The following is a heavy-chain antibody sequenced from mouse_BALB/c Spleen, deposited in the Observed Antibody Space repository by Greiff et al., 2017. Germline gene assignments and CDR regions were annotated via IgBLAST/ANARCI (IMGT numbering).Heavy chain of an antibody. CDR3: ARVITTFWYFDV. V-gene: IGHV2-9*02. CDR1: GFSLTSYG. CDR2: IWAGGST. Sequence: VKLMESGPGLVAPSQSLSITCTVSGFSLTSYGVHWVRQPPGKGLEWLGVIWAGGSTNYNSALMSRLSISKDNSKSQVFLKMNSLQTDDTAMYYCARVITTFWYFDVWGAGTTVTVSS. D-gene: IGHD1-2*01. J-gene: IGHJ1*01.